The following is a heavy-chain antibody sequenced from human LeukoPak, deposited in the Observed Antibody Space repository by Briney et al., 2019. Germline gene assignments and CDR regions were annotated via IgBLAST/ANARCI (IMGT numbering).Heavy chain of an antibody. D-gene: IGHD6-19*01. Sequence: GASLQICCQVSGSIFTNYWIGWGRQLPGKGREWRGIIYSGGCDTRYSPSVQGQVTISADQSISTAYLQWSSLNAADTAMYYCARHTIAVAGTGLDTNYYYYMDVWGKGTTVTVSS. CDR2: IYSGGCDT. CDR3: ARHTIAVAGTGLDTNYYYYMDV. J-gene: IGHJ6*03. V-gene: IGHV5-51*01. CDR1: GSIFTNYW.